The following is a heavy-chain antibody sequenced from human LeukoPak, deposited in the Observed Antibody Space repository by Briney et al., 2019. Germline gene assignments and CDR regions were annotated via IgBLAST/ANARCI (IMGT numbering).Heavy chain of an antibody. J-gene: IGHJ5*02. CDR1: SYSFTRYG. CDR3: ARETYYYGSGSYYETSYNWFDP. CDR2: ISGYNGNT. Sequence: EASVKVSCKASSYSFTRYGISWVRQAPGQGLEWMGWISGYNGNTNYAQKFQGRVTMTRDTSISTAYMELSRLRSDDTAVYYCARETYYYGSGSYYETSYNWFDPWGQGTLVTVSS. D-gene: IGHD3-10*01. V-gene: IGHV1-18*01.